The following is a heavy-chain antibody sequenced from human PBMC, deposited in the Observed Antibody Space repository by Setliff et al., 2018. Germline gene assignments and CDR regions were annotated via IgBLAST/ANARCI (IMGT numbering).Heavy chain of an antibody. CDR2: MYHSGST. CDR3: VRALGYCSRTSCYADAFDI. Sequence: SETLSLTCTVSGYSISSDYYWGWIRQPPGKGLEWIGSMYHSGSTYYNPSLKSRVTISVDTSKNQFSLKLNYVTAADTAVYYCVRALGYCSRTSCYADAFDIWGQGTMVTVSS. CDR1: GYSISSDYY. V-gene: IGHV4-38-2*02. J-gene: IGHJ3*02. D-gene: IGHD2-2*01.